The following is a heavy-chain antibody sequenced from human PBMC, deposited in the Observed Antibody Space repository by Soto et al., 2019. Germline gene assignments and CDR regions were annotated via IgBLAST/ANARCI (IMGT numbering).Heavy chain of an antibody. V-gene: IGHV3-7*05. CDR3: AGDVSPGSSSLYLDAFDI. D-gene: IGHD6-13*01. J-gene: IGHJ3*02. CDR1: GFTLSAYG. CDR2: ISPDGSKK. Sequence: EVQLEESGGDLVQPGGSLRLSWAPSGFTLSAYGRTWVRQAQGKGLEWVANISPDGSKKSYLESVRGRFTISRDNVGNSLYLQMDSLRADDTALYYCAGDVSPGSSSLYLDAFDIWGQGTMVTVSS.